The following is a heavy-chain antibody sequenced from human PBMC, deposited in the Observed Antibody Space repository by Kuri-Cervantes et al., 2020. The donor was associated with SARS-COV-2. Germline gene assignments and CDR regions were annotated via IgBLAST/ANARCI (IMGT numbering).Heavy chain of an antibody. J-gene: IGHJ4*02. D-gene: IGHD1-1*01. CDR2: IYESGDT. CDR1: GFTFSSYSMN. CDR3: ARHYAFDNFHK. V-gene: IGHV4-59*04. Sequence: GSLRLSCAASGFTFSSYSMNWVRQAPGKGLEWIGSIYESGDTYYSSSLKSRLSLSVDTSRNQFSLRLTSVTAAHTAIYYCARHYAFDNFHKWGQGTQVTVSS.